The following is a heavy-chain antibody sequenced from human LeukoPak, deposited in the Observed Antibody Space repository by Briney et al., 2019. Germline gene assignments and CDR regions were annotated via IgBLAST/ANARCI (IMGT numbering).Heavy chain of an antibody. D-gene: IGHD2-15*01. Sequence: SVKVSCKASGGTFSSYAISWVRQAPGQGLEWMGRIIPILGIANYAQKFQGRVTITADKSTSTAYMELSGLRSEDTAVYYCARDHCSGGSCPPGDYWGQGTLVTVSS. J-gene: IGHJ4*02. V-gene: IGHV1-69*04. CDR3: ARDHCSGGSCPPGDY. CDR1: GGTFSSYA. CDR2: IIPILGIA.